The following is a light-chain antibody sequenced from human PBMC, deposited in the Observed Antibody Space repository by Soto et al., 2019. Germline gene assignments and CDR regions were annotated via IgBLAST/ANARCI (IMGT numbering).Light chain of an antibody. V-gene: IGLV1-47*01. J-gene: IGLJ1*01. CDR2: RNN. Sequence: QSALTQPPSASGTPGQRVTISCSGSSSNIGSNYVYWYQQLPGTAPKLLIYRNNQRPSGVPDRFSGSKSATSASLAISGLRSEDEADYYCAAWDDSLSGFYVFGTGTKATVL. CDR1: SSNIGSNY. CDR3: AAWDDSLSGFYV.